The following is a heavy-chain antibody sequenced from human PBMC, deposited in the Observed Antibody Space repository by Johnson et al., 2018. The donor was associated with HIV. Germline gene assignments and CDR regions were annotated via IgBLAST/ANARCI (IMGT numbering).Heavy chain of an antibody. CDR3: ARGKWLDAFDI. Sequence: VQLVESGGGLIQPGGSLRLSCAASGLTVSSNYMNWVRQAPGKGLEWVSVIYSCGNTYYADSVKGRFSISRDNSKNTVYLQMNNLRAEDTAVYYCARGKWLDAFDIWGQGTMVTVSS. CDR2: IYSCGNT. CDR1: GLTVSSNY. V-gene: IGHV3-53*01. J-gene: IGHJ3*02. D-gene: IGHD6-19*01.